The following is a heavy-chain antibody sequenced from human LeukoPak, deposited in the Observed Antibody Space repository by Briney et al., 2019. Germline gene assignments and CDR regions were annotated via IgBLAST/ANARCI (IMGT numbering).Heavy chain of an antibody. J-gene: IGHJ4*02. Sequence: GGSQRLSCGASGFTFSNYWMSWVRQTPGKGLEWVANIKQDGSEKYYVDSVKGRFTISRDNAKNSPYLQMNSLRAEDTAVYYCARGIGYSGFIHWGQGTLVTVSS. V-gene: IGHV3-7*04. D-gene: IGHD5-12*01. CDR1: GFTFSNYW. CDR2: IKQDGSEK. CDR3: ARGIGYSGFIH.